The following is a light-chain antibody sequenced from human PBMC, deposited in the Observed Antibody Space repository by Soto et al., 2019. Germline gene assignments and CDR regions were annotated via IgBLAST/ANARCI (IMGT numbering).Light chain of an antibody. CDR1: SSDVGGYDY. Sequence: QSVLTQPASVSGSPGQSITISCTGTSSDVGGYDYVSWYQQHPGKAPKLMIYDVSNRPSGVSNRFSGSKSGNTASLTISALQAEDVADYDCSSYTSSSTRVFGTVTKVTXL. CDR3: SSYTSSSTRV. J-gene: IGLJ1*01. CDR2: DVS. V-gene: IGLV2-14*01.